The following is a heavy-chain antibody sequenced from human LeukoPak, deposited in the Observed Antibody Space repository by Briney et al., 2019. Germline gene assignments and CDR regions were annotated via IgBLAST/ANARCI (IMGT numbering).Heavy chain of an antibody. CDR1: GGTFSSYA. D-gene: IGHD6-19*01. CDR2: IIPILGIA. J-gene: IGHJ3*02. CDR3: ARVWIAVAGTSAFDI. Sequence: ASVKVSCKASGGTFSSYAISWVRQAPGQGLEWMGRIIPILGIANYAQKFQGRVTITADKSTSTAYMELSSLRSEDTAVYYCARVWIAVAGTSAFDIWGQGTMVTVSS. V-gene: IGHV1-69*04.